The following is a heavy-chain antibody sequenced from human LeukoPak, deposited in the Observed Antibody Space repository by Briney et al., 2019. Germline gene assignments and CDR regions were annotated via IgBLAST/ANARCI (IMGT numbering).Heavy chain of an antibody. CDR2: ISAYNGNT. V-gene: IGHV1-18*01. Sequence: ASVKVSCKASGYTFTSYGISWVRQAPGQGLEWMGWISAYNGNTNYAQKLQGRVTMTTDTSTSTAYMELRSLRSDDTAVYYCARASRIAVAGSTDYWGQGTLVTVSS. J-gene: IGHJ4*02. CDR1: GYTFTSYG. D-gene: IGHD6-19*01. CDR3: ARASRIAVAGSTDY.